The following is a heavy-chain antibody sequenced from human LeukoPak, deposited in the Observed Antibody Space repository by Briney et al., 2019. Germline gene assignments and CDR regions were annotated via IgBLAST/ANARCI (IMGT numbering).Heavy chain of an antibody. CDR3: ARARHAVVVVPAAITSLLYYYYGMDV. D-gene: IGHD2-2*01. J-gene: IGHJ6*02. CDR2: IKPDGNDK. V-gene: IGHV3-7*03. Sequence: GGSLRLSCAASGFTFSIHWMTWVRQAPGKGLEWVATIKPDGNDKYFVDSVKGRFTVSRDNAKTSLYLQMNSLRAEDTAVYYCARARHAVVVVPAAITSLLYYYYGMDVWGQGTTVTVSS. CDR1: GFTFSIHW.